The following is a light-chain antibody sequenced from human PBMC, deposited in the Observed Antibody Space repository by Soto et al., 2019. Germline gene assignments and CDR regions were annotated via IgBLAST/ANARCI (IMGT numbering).Light chain of an antibody. CDR1: ESVSTY. CDR2: DAS. J-gene: IGKJ1*01. Sequence: ETVMTQSPATLSVYPGERATLSCRATESVSTYLAWYQQKPGRAPRLLIYDASKRATGIPARFSGSGSGTGFTLTISSLQPDDIATYSCQQYNSYSWTFGQGTKV. V-gene: IGKV3D-15*01. CDR3: QQYNSYSWT.